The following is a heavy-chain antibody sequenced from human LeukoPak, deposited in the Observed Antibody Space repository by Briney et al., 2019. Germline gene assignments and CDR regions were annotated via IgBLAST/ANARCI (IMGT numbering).Heavy chain of an antibody. CDR2: IKEDGSEK. V-gene: IGHV3-7*04. Sequence: PGGSLRLSCAASGFTFSAFWMTWVRQAPGKGLEWVASIKEDGSEKFYVDSVKGRFTISRDNAKKSLYLQMNGLTAEDAAVYYCARGRDNVYWGQGTLVTVSS. CDR1: GFTFSAFW. D-gene: IGHD5-24*01. J-gene: IGHJ4*02. CDR3: ARGRDNVY.